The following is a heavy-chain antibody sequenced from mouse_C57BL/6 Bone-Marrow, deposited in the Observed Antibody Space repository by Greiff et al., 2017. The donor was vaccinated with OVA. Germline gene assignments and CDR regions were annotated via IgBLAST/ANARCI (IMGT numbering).Heavy chain of an antibody. J-gene: IGHJ2*01. Sequence: VQLQQSGAELARPGASVKLSCEASGYTFTSYGISWVKQRTGQGLEWIGEIYPRSGNTYYNEKFKGKATLTADKSSSTAYMELRSLTSEDSAVYFCARSGGLRRGDYFDYRGQGTTLTVSS. D-gene: IGHD2-2*01. CDR1: GYTFTSYG. CDR2: IYPRSGNT. CDR3: ARSGGLRRGDYFDY. V-gene: IGHV1-81*01.